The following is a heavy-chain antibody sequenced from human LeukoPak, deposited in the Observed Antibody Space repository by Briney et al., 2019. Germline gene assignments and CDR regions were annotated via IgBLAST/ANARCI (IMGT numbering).Heavy chain of an antibody. J-gene: IGHJ4*02. CDR2: IRYDGSNK. CDR1: GFTFSSYG. Sequence: GGSLRLSCAASGFTFSSYGMHWVRQAPGKGLEWVAFIRYDGSNKYYADSVKGRFTISRDNSKNTLYLQMNSLRAEDTAVYYCAKDSLLRGYSSSWRFDYWGQGALVTASS. D-gene: IGHD6-13*01. CDR3: AKDSLLRGYSSSWRFDY. V-gene: IGHV3-30*02.